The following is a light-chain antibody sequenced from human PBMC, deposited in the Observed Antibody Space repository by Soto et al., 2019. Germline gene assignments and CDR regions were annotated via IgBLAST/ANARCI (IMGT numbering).Light chain of an antibody. CDR2: GPS. CDR1: QSVSSAY. J-gene: IGKJ5*01. Sequence: EIVLTQSPGPLSLSAGERATLSCRASQSVSSAYVTWYQQKSGQAPRLLIYGPSDRATGIPARFSGSGSATDFTTTISSLEPGDWAVSYCERRISGIGVGQVARLET. CDR3: ERRISGIG. V-gene: IGKV3-11*01.